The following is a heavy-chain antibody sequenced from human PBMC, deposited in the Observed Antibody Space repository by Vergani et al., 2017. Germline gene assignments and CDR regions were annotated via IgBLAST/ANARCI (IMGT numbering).Heavy chain of an antibody. Sequence: QVQLVESEGGAVQPGRSLTLSCVASGFTFSSHGMHWVRQAPGKGLEWVAVIWYDGSNKYYGDSVKGRFTISRDNSKNTLYLQMNSLRVEDTAVYYCARWGNEKRLDSWGQETLVTVSS. CDR3: ARWGNEKRLDS. CDR1: GFTFSSHG. D-gene: IGHD1-1*01. J-gene: IGHJ5*01. CDR2: IWYDGSNK. V-gene: IGHV3-33*01.